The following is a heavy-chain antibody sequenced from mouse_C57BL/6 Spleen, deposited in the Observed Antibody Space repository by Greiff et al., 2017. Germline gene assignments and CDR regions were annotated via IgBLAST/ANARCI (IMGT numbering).Heavy chain of an antibody. CDR2: IDPSDSYT. V-gene: IGHV1-69*01. Sequence: VQLQQPGAELVMPGASVKLSCKASGYTFTSYWMHWVKQRPGQGLEWIGEIDPSDSYTNYNQKFKGKSTLTVDKSSSTAYMPLSSLTSEDSAVYYCAREKTDAWFAYWGQGTLVTVSA. CDR1: GYTFTSYW. CDR3: AREKTDAWFAY. J-gene: IGHJ3*01.